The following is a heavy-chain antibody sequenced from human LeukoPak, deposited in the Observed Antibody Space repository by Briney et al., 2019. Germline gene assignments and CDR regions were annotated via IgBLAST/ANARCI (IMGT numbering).Heavy chain of an antibody. CDR1: GFTFSSYG. J-gene: IGHJ1*01. CDR3: AKDMAGQLWFFQH. CDR2: IWYDGSNK. D-gene: IGHD5-18*01. V-gene: IGHV3-33*03. Sequence: GGSLRLSCAASGFTFSSYGMHWVRQAPGKGLEWVAVIWYDGSNKYYADSVKGRFTISRDNAKNSLYLQMNSLRAEDTALYYCAKDMAGQLWFFQHWGQGTLVTVSS.